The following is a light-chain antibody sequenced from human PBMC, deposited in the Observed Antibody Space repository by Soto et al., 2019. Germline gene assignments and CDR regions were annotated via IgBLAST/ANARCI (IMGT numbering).Light chain of an antibody. Sequence: EVVMTQSPATLSASPGERATLACRASESVSSNLAWYQQRPGQATRLVIYGASTRATGIPARFSGGGSGTEFTLTISSLQSEDFAVYYCQQYNSWPPITFGQGTRLEIK. J-gene: IGKJ5*01. V-gene: IGKV3-15*01. CDR1: ESVSSN. CDR3: QQYNSWPPIT. CDR2: GAS.